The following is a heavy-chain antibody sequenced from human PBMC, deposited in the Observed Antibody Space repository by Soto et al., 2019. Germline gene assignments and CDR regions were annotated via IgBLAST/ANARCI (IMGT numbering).Heavy chain of an antibody. CDR1: GFTFRNYW. CDR2: IKEDGSGK. CDR3: ARGYTAYDETAY. Sequence: EVQLVESGGGLVQPGESLRLSCTASGFTFRNYWMSWVRQTPGKGLEWVANIKEDGSGKFYVDSLKGRFTISRDNAKNSVSLQMNSLRVEDTAIYYCARGYTAYDETAYWGQGTLVTVSP. J-gene: IGHJ4*02. D-gene: IGHD5-12*01. V-gene: IGHV3-7*01.